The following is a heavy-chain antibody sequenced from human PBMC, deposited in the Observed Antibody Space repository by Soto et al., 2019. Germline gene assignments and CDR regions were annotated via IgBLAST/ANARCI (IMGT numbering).Heavy chain of an antibody. J-gene: IGHJ4*02. V-gene: IGHV4-4*01. CDR1: GGSISDNW. D-gene: IGHD6-19*01. Sequence: QVQLQESGPGLVKPSGTLSLTCAVSGGSISDNWWSWVRQPPGKGLEWIGEIYHTGTTHYNPSLWSRVTISIDKSKNQFSLELSSVTAADTAVYCCARYIAVPRTGGFALWSQGTLVTVSS. CDR3: ARYIAVPRTGGFAL. CDR2: IYHTGTT.